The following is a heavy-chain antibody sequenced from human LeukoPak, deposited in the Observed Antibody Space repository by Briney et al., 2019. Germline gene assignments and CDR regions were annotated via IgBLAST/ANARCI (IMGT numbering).Heavy chain of an antibody. J-gene: IGHJ3*02. V-gene: IGHV3-48*03. CDR1: GFTFSSYE. Sequence: GGSLRLSCAASGFTFSSYEMNWVRQAPGKGLEWVSYISNSGSTIYYADSVKGRFTISRDNAKNSLYLQMNSLRAEDTAVYYCARLLSYYDSSGYHDAFDIWGQGTMVTVSS. CDR3: ARLLSYYDSSGYHDAFDI. CDR2: ISNSGSTI. D-gene: IGHD3-22*01.